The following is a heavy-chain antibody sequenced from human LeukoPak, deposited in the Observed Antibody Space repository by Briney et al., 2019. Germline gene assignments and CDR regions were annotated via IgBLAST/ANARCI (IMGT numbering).Heavy chain of an antibody. D-gene: IGHD6-19*01. V-gene: IGHV1-24*01. J-gene: IGHJ4*02. Sequence: ASVKVSCKASGGTFSSYAISWVRQAPGKGLEWMGGFDPEDGETIYAQKFQGRVTMTEDTSTDTAYMELSSLRSEDTAVYYCARSSLAVAGSVFDYWGQGTLVTVSS. CDR1: GGTFSSYA. CDR3: ARSSLAVAGSVFDY. CDR2: FDPEDGET.